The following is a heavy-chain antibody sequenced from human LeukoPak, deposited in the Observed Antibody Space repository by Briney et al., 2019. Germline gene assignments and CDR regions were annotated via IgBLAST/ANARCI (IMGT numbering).Heavy chain of an antibody. CDR3: ARAPGGYSVHAEYFQH. CDR2: INHSGST. D-gene: IGHD2-21*01. J-gene: IGHJ1*01. V-gene: IGHV4-34*01. Sequence: PSGTLSLTCAVYGGSFSGYYWSWIRQPPGKGLEWIGEINHSGSTNYNPSLKSRVTISVDTSKNQFSLKLSSVTAADTAVYYCARAPGGYSVHAEYFQHWGQDTLVTVSS. CDR1: GGSFSGYY.